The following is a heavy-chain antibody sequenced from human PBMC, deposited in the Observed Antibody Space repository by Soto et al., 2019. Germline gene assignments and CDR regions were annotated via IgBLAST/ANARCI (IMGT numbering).Heavy chain of an antibody. Sequence: SQTLSLTCAISGDSVSSNSAAWKWIRQSPSRGLEWLGRTYYRSKWYNDYAVSVKSRITINPDTSKNQVSLQLNSVTPEDTAVYYCARERWLAGNYYCGMDVWGRGSTVTVSS. CDR3: ARERWLAGNYYCGMDV. CDR2: TYYRSKWYN. CDR1: GDSVSSNSAA. D-gene: IGHD6-19*01. J-gene: IGHJ6*02. V-gene: IGHV6-1*01.